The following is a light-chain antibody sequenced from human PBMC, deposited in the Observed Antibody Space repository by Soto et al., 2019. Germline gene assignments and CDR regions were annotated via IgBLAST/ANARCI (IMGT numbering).Light chain of an antibody. CDR3: QYYDTDNHGV. CDR1: SGDIASRF. Sequence: NFMLTQPHSVSESPGKTITISCTRSSGDIASRFVQWYRQRPGSAPPTVIYVDNRRPSGVADRCSGAIDRSSTSASLTISVLKTEDEADYYCQYYDTDNHGVFGGGTKVTVL. V-gene: IGLV6-57*04. J-gene: IGLJ3*02. CDR2: VDN.